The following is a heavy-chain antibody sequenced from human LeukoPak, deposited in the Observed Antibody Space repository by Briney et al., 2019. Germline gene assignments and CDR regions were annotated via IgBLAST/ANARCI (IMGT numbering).Heavy chain of an antibody. CDR2: ISDSGGRT. CDR1: GITLSNYG. CDR3: AKRGVVIRVILVGFHKEAYYFDS. Sequence: PGGSLRLSCAVSGITLSNYGMSWVRQAPGKGLEWVAGISDSGGRTNYADSVKGRFTISRDNPKNTLYLLMNSPRAEDTAVYFCAKRGVVIRVILVGFHKEAYYFDSWGQGALVTVSS. J-gene: IGHJ4*02. D-gene: IGHD3-22*01. V-gene: IGHV3-23*01.